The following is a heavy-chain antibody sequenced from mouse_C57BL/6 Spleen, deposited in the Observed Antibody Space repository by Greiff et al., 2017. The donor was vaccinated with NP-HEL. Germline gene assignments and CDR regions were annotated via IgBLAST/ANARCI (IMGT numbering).Heavy chain of an antibody. CDR1: GYSFTGYY. CDR3: ARWDITTVVGNWYFDV. J-gene: IGHJ1*03. Sequence: EVQLQQSGPELVKPGASVKISCKASGYSFTGYYMNWVKQSPEKSLEWIGEINPSTGGTTYNQKFKAKATLTVDKSSSTAYMQLKSLTSEDSAVYYCARWDITTVVGNWYFDVWGTRTTVTVSS. CDR2: INPSTGGT. D-gene: IGHD1-1*01. V-gene: IGHV1-42*01.